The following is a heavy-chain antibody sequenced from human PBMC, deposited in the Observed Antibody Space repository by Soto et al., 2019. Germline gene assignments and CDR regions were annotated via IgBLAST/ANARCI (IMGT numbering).Heavy chain of an antibody. J-gene: IGHJ4*02. Sequence: QITLKESGPTLVKPTQTLTLTCTFSGFSLTTNGVGVGWIRQSPGKALEWLAVIYWDDDRRYSPSLKSRLSITNDPSKHQVVLITTNMDPVDTATYSCAHKRPDDLPLDYWGQGTLVTVSP. CDR3: AHKRPDDLPLDY. CDR2: IYWDDDR. V-gene: IGHV2-5*02. CDR1: GFSLTTNGVG. D-gene: IGHD1-1*01.